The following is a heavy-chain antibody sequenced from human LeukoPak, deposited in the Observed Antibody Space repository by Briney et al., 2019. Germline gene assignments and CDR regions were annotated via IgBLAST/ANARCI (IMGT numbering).Heavy chain of an antibody. Sequence: ASVKVSCKASGYTFTSYAMHWVRQAPGQRLEWMGWINAGNGNTKYSQEFQGRVTITRDTSASTAYMELSSLRSEDTAVYYCASFAAAGGDYYYMDVWGKGTTVTISS. CDR1: GYTFTSYA. CDR2: INAGNGNT. CDR3: ASFAAAGGDYYYMDV. V-gene: IGHV1-3*03. J-gene: IGHJ6*03. D-gene: IGHD6-13*01.